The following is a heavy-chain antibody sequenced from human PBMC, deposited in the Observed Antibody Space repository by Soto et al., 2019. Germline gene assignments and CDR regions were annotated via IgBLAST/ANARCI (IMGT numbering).Heavy chain of an antibody. D-gene: IGHD3-22*01. CDR1: GGSISSYY. V-gene: IGHV4-59*01. CDR3: ARGLITTENDLFDY. CDR2: IYYSGST. J-gene: IGHJ4*02. Sequence: PSETLSLTCTVSGGSISSYYWSWIRQPPGKGLEWIGYIYYSGSTNYNPSLKSRVTISVDTSKNQFSLKLSSVTAADTAVYYCARGLITTENDLFDYWGQGTLVTVSS.